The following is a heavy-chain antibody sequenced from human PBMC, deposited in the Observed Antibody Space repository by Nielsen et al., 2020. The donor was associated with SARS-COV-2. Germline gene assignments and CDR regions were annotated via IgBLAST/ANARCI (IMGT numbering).Heavy chain of an antibody. CDR3: ARDYLPGYYDSSGIYSHGGWFDP. Sequence: RQAPGKGLEWIGYIYYSGSTYYNPSLKSRVTISVDTSKNQFSLKLSSVTAADTAVYYCARDYLPGYYDSSGIYSHGGWFDPWGQGTLVTVSS. D-gene: IGHD3-22*01. CDR2: IYYSGST. J-gene: IGHJ5*02. V-gene: IGHV4-31*02.